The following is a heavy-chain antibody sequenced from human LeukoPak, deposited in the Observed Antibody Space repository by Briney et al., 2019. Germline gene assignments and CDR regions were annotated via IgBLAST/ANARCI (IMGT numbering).Heavy chain of an antibody. CDR2: IYTSGST. Sequence: SETLSLTCTVSGGSISSYYWSWIRQPAGKGLEWIGRIYTSGSTNYNPSLKSRVTMSVDTSKNQFSLKLSSVTTADTAAYYCARDLLDYYGSGSSDYYYGMDVWGQGTTVTVSS. CDR3: ARDLLDYYGSGSSDYYYGMDV. J-gene: IGHJ6*02. V-gene: IGHV4-4*07. D-gene: IGHD3-10*01. CDR1: GGSISSYY.